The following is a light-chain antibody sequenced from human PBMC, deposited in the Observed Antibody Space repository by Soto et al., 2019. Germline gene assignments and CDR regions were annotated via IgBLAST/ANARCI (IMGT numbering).Light chain of an antibody. CDR1: QSISSY. CDR3: QQRSNWPWT. CDR2: GAS. J-gene: IGKJ1*01. V-gene: IGKV3-11*01. Sequence: EIVLTQSPATLSLPPGERATLSCRASQSISSYLAWYQQKPGQAPRLLIYGASSRATGIPDRFSGSGSGTDFTLTISRLEPEDFAVYYCQQRSNWPWTFGQGTKVDIK.